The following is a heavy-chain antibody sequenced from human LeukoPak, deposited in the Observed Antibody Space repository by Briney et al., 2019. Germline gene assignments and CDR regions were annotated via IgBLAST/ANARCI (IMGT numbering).Heavy chain of an antibody. CDR3: ATYSGFFDY. CDR2: ISSSSSYI. CDR1: GFTFSSYS. V-gene: IGHV3-21*04. J-gene: IGHJ4*02. D-gene: IGHD5-12*01. Sequence: GGSLRLSCAASGFTFSSYSMNWVRQAPGKGLEWVSSISSSSSYIYYADSVKGRFTISRDNSKNTLYLQMNGLRAEDTAMYYCATYSGFFDYWGQGTLVTVSS.